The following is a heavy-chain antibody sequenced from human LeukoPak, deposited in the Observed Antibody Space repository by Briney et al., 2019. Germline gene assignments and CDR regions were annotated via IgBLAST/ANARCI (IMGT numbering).Heavy chain of an antibody. CDR2: IYYSGST. CDR3: ARYYDY. J-gene: IGHJ4*02. V-gene: IGHV4-59*01. D-gene: IGHD3-10*01. Sequence: SETLSLTCTVSGGSISSYYWSWIRQPPGKGLEWIGYIYYSGSTNYNPSLTSRVIISVDTSRNQFSLKLSSVTAADTAVYYCARYYDYWGQGTLVTVSS. CDR1: GGSISSYY.